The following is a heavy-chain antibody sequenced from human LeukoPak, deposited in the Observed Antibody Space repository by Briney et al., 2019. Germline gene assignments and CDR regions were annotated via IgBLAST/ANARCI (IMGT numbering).Heavy chain of an antibody. V-gene: IGHV4-61*01. Sequence: SETLSLTCTVSGDSVSSGSYYWSWIRQPPGKGLEWIGYIYDSGSTNCNPSLKSRVTISLDTSKNQFSLKLSSVTAAGTAVYYCARDQVPDAFDIWGQGTMVTVSS. D-gene: IGHD2-2*01. J-gene: IGHJ3*02. CDR1: GDSVSSGSYY. CDR3: ARDQVPDAFDI. CDR2: IYDSGST.